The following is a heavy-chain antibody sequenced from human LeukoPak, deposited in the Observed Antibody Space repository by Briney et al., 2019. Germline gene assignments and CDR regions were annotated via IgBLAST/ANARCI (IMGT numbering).Heavy chain of an antibody. CDR2: INPSDGST. CDR3: ARDRGEEGYQYGYRYYHHMDV. CDR1: GYTFIIYH. D-gene: IGHD3-16*01. J-gene: IGHJ6*03. Sequence: ASVKVSCKASGYTFIIYHMHWVRQAPGQGLEWMGIINPSDGSTAHAQKFQGRVSLTRDTSTSTVYMELSSLRSEDTAVYYCARDRGEEGYQYGYRYYHHMDVWGKGTTVTVSS. V-gene: IGHV1-46*01.